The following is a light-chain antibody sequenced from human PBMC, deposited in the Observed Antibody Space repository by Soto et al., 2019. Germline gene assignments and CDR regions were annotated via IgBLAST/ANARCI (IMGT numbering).Light chain of an antibody. CDR1: QSVSSSY. Sequence: EIVLTQSPGTLSLSPGETRTLSCRASQSVSSSYLAWYQQKPGQAPRLLIYGASSRATGIPDRFSGSGSGTDFTLTISRLEPEDFAVYYCQQYGSSPLTFGGGTKVDIK. CDR2: GAS. V-gene: IGKV3-20*01. J-gene: IGKJ4*01. CDR3: QQYGSSPLT.